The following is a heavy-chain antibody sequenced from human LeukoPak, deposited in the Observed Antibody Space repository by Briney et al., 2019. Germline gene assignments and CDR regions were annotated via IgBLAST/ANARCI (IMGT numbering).Heavy chain of an antibody. D-gene: IGHD6-13*01. CDR2: IIPIFGTA. V-gene: IGHV1-69*01. CDR3: ARKGQAAAGTRRYYYYGMDV. J-gene: IGHJ6*02. Sequence: SVKVSCKASGGTFSSYAISWVRQAPGQGLEWMGGIIPIFGTANYAQKFQGRVTITADESTSTAYMELSSLRSEDTAVYYCARKGQAAAGTRRYYYYGMDVWGQGTTVTVSS. CDR1: GGTFSSYA.